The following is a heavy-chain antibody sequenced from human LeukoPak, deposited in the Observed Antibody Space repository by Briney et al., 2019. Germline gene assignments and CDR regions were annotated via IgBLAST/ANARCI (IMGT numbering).Heavy chain of an antibody. D-gene: IGHD3-22*01. J-gene: IGHJ4*02. CDR2: ISYDGSNK. CDR1: GFTFSSYA. Sequence: PGGSLRLSCAASGFTFSSYAMHWVRQAPGKGLEWVAVISYDGSNKYYADSVKGRFTISRDNSKNTLYLQMNSLRAEDTAVYYCAKDSPRNLVITSFDYWGQGTLVTVSS. CDR3: AKDSPRNLVITSFDY. V-gene: IGHV3-30-3*01.